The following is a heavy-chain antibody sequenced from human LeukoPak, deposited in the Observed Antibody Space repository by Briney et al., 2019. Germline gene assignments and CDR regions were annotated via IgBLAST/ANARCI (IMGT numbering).Heavy chain of an antibody. CDR2: IRYDGSNK. J-gene: IGHJ4*02. Sequence: GGSLRLSCAASGFTFSSYGMHWVRQAPGKGLEWVAFIRYDGSNKYYADSVKGRFTISRDNSKNTLYLQMNSLRAEDTAVYYCAKTVVSSGWYSLDYWGQGTLVTVSS. V-gene: IGHV3-30*02. D-gene: IGHD6-19*01. CDR3: AKTVVSSGWYSLDY. CDR1: GFTFSSYG.